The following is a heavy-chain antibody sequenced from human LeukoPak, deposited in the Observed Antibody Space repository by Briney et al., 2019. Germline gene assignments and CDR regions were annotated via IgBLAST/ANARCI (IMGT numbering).Heavy chain of an antibody. Sequence: ASVKVSCKVSGYTFTNFGFSWVRQAPVQGPEWMGWISAHNGNTNYAQKFQGRVTMTTDTSTSTTYMELRSLRSDDTAVYYCARDRIAYCSGGSCDLHSWGQGTLVTVSS. D-gene: IGHD2-15*01. V-gene: IGHV1-18*01. CDR1: GYTFTNFG. J-gene: IGHJ4*02. CDR3: ARDRIAYCSGGSCDLHS. CDR2: ISAHNGNT.